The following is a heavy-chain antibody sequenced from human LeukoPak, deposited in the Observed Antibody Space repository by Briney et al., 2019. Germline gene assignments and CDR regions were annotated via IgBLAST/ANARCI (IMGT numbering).Heavy chain of an antibody. V-gene: IGHV4-59*01. D-gene: IGHD3-16*02. J-gene: IGHJ4*02. CDR1: GGSISSYY. CDR3: ARAYYDYVWGSYPMDY. CDR2: IYYSGST. Sequence: SETLSLTCTVSGGSISSYYWSWIRQPPGKGLEWLGYIYYSGSTNYNPSLKSRVTISVDTSKNQFSLKLSSVTAADTAVYYCARAYYDYVWGSYPMDYWGQGTLVTVSS.